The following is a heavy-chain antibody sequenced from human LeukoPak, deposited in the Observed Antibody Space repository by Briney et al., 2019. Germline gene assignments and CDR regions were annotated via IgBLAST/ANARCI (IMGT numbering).Heavy chain of an antibody. J-gene: IGHJ6*03. CDR3: ARARGIAAAGHYYHYYYYMDV. CDR2: IYGGGST. CDR1: GFTVSSNY. D-gene: IGHD6-13*01. Sequence: GGSLRLSCAASGFTVSSNYMSWVRQAPGKGLEWVSVIYGGGSTYYADSVKGRFTISRDNSKNTLYLQMNSLRAEDTAVYYCARARGIAAAGHYYHYYYYMDVWGKGTTVTVSS. V-gene: IGHV3-53*01.